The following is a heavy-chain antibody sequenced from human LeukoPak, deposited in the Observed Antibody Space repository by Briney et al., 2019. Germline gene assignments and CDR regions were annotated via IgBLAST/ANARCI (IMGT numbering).Heavy chain of an antibody. CDR1: GYTFTSYD. CDR3: ARGRNIVATIIGY. D-gene: IGHD5-12*01. V-gene: IGHV1-8*01. J-gene: IGHJ4*02. Sequence: ASVKVSCKASGYTFTSYDINWVRQATGQGLEWMGWMNPNSGNTGYAQKFQGRVTMTRNTSVSTAYMELSSLRSEDTAVYYYARGRNIVATIIGYWGQGALVTVSS. CDR2: MNPNSGNT.